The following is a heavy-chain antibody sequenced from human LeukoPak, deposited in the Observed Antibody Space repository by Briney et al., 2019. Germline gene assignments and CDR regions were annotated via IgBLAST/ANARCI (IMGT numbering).Heavy chain of an antibody. CDR2: INHSGST. CDR3: VRRPSLGIAENCRRSTCSNYYYYYIDV. CDR1: GGSFSGYY. V-gene: IGHV4-34*01. Sequence: SETLSLTCAVYGGSFSGYYWSWIRQPPGKGLEWIGEINHSGSTNYNPSLKSRLTISIDTSKNQFSLNLISVTAADTAVYYCVRRPSLGIAENCRRSTCSNYYYYYIDVWGKGTTVTISS. D-gene: IGHD2-15*01. J-gene: IGHJ6*03.